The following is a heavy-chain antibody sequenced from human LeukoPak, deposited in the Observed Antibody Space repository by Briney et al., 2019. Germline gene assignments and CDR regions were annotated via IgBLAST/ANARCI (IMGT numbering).Heavy chain of an antibody. D-gene: IGHD2-2*01. J-gene: IGHJ4*02. V-gene: IGHV3-23*01. CDR1: GFTFSGST. CDR2: ISGSGGTT. Sequence: GGSLRLSCAASGFTFSGSTMSWVRQAPGKGREWVSGISGSGGTTRHADSVKGRFTISRDNSKNTLYLQMNSLRAADTAVYYCATDRGIVVVPTLFDYWGQGTLVTVSS. CDR3: ATDRGIVVVPTLFDY.